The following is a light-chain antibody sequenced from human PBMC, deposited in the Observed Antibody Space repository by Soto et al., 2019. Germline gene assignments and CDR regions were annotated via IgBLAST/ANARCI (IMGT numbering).Light chain of an antibody. Sequence: MLMAPSHATLSVSPGGITTLSCRTSQDVSSNLAWYQQKPGQAPRLLIYGASTRDTGIPARFSGSGSGTDFTLTISRLEPEDFAVYYCQQYDASLWTFGQGTKVDIK. J-gene: IGKJ1*01. V-gene: IGKV3-15*01. CDR2: GAS. CDR1: QDVSSN. CDR3: QQYDASLWT.